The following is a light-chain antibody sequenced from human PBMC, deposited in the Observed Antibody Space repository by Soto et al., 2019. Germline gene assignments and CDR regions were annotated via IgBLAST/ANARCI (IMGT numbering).Light chain of an antibody. Sequence: EIVLTQSPATLSLSPGERATLSCRASQSVSRYLAWYQQKPGQAPRLLIYDASNRATGIPARFSGSGSGTDFTLTISSLEPEDFAVYFCQQRINWPPLTFGGGTKVEIK. J-gene: IGKJ4*01. CDR2: DAS. V-gene: IGKV3-11*01. CDR3: QQRINWPPLT. CDR1: QSVSRY.